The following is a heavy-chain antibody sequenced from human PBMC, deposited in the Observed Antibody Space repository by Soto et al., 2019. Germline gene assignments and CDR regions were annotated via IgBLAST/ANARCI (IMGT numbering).Heavy chain of an antibody. D-gene: IGHD6-19*01. CDR2: INPHTGGT. V-gene: IGHV1-2*02. CDR3: ARDFDSSGWLLNWFDP. J-gene: IGHJ5*02. CDR1: GYTFTGYF. Sequence: QVQLVQSGAEVKKPGASVKVSCKASGYTFTGYFMHWVRPAPGQGLEYMGWINPHTGGTNYAQKFQGRVTMTRDTSISTAYMELSRLRSDDTAVYYCARDFDSSGWLLNWFDPWGQGTLVTVSS.